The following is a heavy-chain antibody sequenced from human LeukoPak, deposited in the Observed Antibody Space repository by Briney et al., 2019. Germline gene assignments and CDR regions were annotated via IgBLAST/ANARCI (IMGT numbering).Heavy chain of an antibody. Sequence: SETLSLTCAVYGGSFSGYYWSWIRQPPGKGLEWIGEINHSGSTNYNPSLKSRVTISVDTSKNQFSLQLNSVTPEDTAVYYCARDLWVPGGSGSYALDYWGQGTLVTVSS. V-gene: IGHV4-34*01. CDR2: INHSGST. J-gene: IGHJ4*02. CDR3: ARDLWVPGGSGSYALDY. D-gene: IGHD3-10*01. CDR1: GGSFSGYY.